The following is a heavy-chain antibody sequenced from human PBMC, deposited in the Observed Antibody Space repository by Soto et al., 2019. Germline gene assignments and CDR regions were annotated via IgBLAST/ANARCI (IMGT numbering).Heavy chain of an antibody. D-gene: IGHD1-26*01. Sequence: EVQLVESGGGLVQPGGSLRLSCAASGFIFSNFWMSWVRQAPGKGLEWVANIKEDGSEKYHVDSVKGRFTISRDNVKNLMYLQMDSLRAEDTAVYKCVRGGGHCFDYCGQGTLVTVSS. CDR3: VRGGGHCFDY. CDR2: IKEDGSEK. CDR1: GFIFSNFW. V-gene: IGHV3-7*05. J-gene: IGHJ4*02.